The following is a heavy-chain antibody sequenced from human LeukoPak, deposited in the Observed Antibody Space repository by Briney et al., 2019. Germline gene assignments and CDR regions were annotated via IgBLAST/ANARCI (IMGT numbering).Heavy chain of an antibody. Sequence: GASVKVSCKASGYTFTGYYMHWVRQAPGQGLEWMGWINPNSGGTNYAQKFQGRVTMTRDTSISTAYVELSRLRSDDTAVYYCARVQYYYDSSGYWAHWGQGTLVTVSS. CDR2: INPNSGGT. CDR3: ARVQYYYDSSGYWAH. J-gene: IGHJ4*02. V-gene: IGHV1-2*02. CDR1: GYTFTGYY. D-gene: IGHD3-22*01.